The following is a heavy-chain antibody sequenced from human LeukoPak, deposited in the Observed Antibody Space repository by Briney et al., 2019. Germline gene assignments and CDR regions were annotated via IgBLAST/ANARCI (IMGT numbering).Heavy chain of an antibody. CDR2: ISSSSSYI. D-gene: IGHD3-9*01. CDR1: GFTFSSYS. V-gene: IGHV3-21*01. Sequence: GGSLRLSCAASGFTFSSYSMNWVRQAPGKGLEWVSSISSSSSYIYYADSVKGRFTISRDNAKNSLYLQMNSLRAEDTAVYYCARATKYYDILTGYYPTPYYFDYWGQGTLVTVSS. J-gene: IGHJ4*02. CDR3: ARATKYYDILTGYYPTPYYFDY.